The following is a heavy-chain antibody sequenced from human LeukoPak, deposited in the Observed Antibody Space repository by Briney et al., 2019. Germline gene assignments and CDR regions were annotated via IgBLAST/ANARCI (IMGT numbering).Heavy chain of an antibody. CDR1: GFTVSSNY. J-gene: IGHJ4*02. Sequence: GGSLRLSCAASGFTVSSNYMSWVRQAPGKGLEWVSVICSGGSTYYADSVKGRFTISRDNSKNTLYLQMNSLRAEDTAVYYCARGEHDYGDYDWGQGTLVTVSS. D-gene: IGHD4-17*01. CDR3: ARGEHDYGDYD. V-gene: IGHV3-66*01. CDR2: ICSGGST.